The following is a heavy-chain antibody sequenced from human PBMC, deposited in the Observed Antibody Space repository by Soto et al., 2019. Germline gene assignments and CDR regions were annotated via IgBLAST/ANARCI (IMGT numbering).Heavy chain of an antibody. CDR3: ARVGPRWYFYF. CDR1: SGSMNSGHW. CDR2: IHRSGAT. J-gene: IGHJ2*01. D-gene: IGHD3-16*01. Sequence: QVQLQESGPGLVKPSGTLSLTCDVSSGSMNSGHWWSWVRQPPGKGLEWVGHIHRSGATNYNPSLGGGDAISLDESKNRFSLKLNPVTAADTAVYYGARVGPRWYFYFWGRGTLVTVSS. V-gene: IGHV4-4*02.